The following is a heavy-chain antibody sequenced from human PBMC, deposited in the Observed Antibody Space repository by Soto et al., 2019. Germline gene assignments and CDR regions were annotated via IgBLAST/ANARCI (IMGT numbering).Heavy chain of an antibody. J-gene: IGHJ6*02. CDR1: GYTFTIYG. Sequence: GASVKVSCKASGYTFTIYGINWVRQAPGQGLEWMGWISPDNGNTNYAQKLQDRVTMTTDTSTSTAYMELRSLRSDDTAVYYCARALGYSGYAGMDVWGQGTTVTVSS. CDR3: ARALGYSGYAGMDV. D-gene: IGHD5-12*01. CDR2: ISPDNGNT. V-gene: IGHV1-18*04.